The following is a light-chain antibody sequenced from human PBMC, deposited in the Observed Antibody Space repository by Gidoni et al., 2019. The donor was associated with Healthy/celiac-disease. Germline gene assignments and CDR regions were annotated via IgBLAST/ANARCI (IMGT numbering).Light chain of an antibody. CDR2: WES. Sequence: DIVMTQSPDSLAVSLGERATINCKSSQSVLYSSNNKNYLAWYQQKPGQPPKLLIYWESTRESGVPDRFSGSGSGTDFTLTISSLQAEDVAVYYCQQYYSTAITFXXXTRLEIK. CDR3: QQYYSTAIT. CDR1: QSVLYSSNNKNY. V-gene: IGKV4-1*01. J-gene: IGKJ5*01.